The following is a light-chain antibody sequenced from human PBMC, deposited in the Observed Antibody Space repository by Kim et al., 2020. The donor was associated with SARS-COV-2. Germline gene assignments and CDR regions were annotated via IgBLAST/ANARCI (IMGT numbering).Light chain of an antibody. CDR2: DVT. CDR1: SSDSDTYNY. J-gene: IGLJ1*01. CDR3: TSYTSSRTYV. V-gene: IGLV2-14*03. Sequence: GQSITISCTGTSSDSDTYNYVSWYQHHPGKAPKFIIYDVTKRPSGVSNRFSGSKSANTASLTISGLQSEDEADYYCTSYTSSRTYVFGTGTKVTVL.